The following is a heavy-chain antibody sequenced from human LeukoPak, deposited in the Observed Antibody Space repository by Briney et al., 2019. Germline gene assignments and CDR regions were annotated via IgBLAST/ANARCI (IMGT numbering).Heavy chain of an antibody. CDR3: ARGLGYCTNGVCYNWFDP. Sequence: ASVRVSCKASGYTFTSYDINWVRQATGQGLEWMGWMNPNSGNTGYAQKFQGRVTMTRNTSISTAYMELSSLRSEDTAVYYCARGLGYCTNGVCYNWFDPWGQGTLVTVSS. D-gene: IGHD2-8*01. CDR2: MNPNSGNT. J-gene: IGHJ5*02. CDR1: GYTFTSYD. V-gene: IGHV1-8*01.